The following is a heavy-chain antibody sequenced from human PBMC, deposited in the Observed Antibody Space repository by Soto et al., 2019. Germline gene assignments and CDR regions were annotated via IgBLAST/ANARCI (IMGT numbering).Heavy chain of an antibody. Sequence: ESGGGVVQPGRSLRLSCAASGFIFSTYGMHCVRQAPGKGLEWVAVISFDGRNKYYADSVRGRFTISRDNSKNTLHLQMNSLRGEDTAVYYCAKDTATAITSYYFYGMDVWGQGTTVTVSS. CDR3: AKDTATAITSYYFYGMDV. D-gene: IGHD5-12*01. V-gene: IGHV3-30*18. CDR1: GFIFSTYG. J-gene: IGHJ6*02. CDR2: ISFDGRNK.